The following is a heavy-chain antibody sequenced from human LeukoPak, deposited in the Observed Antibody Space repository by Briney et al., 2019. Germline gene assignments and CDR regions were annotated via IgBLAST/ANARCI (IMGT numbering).Heavy chain of an antibody. Sequence: SETLSLTCTVSGGSISSYYWSWIRQPPGKGLEWIGYIYDSGSTNYNPSLKSRVTISVDTSKNQFSLKLSSVTAADTTVYYCACLTTADAFDIWGQGTMVTVSS. D-gene: IGHD3-22*01. CDR1: GGSISSYY. V-gene: IGHV4-59*01. J-gene: IGHJ3*02. CDR3: ACLTTADAFDI. CDR2: IYDSGST.